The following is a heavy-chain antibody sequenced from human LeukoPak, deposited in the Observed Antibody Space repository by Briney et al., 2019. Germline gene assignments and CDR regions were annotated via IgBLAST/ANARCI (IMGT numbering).Heavy chain of an antibody. Sequence: PGGSLRLSCAASGFTFSSYSMNWVRQAPGKGLEWVSSISSSSSYIYYADSVKGRFTISRDNAKNSLYLQMNSLRAEDTAVYYCARDVGDYYDSSGYYADAEYFQHWGQGTLVTVSS. CDR2: ISSSSSYI. CDR3: ARDVGDYYDSSGYYADAEYFQH. V-gene: IGHV3-21*01. CDR1: GFTFSSYS. J-gene: IGHJ1*01. D-gene: IGHD3-22*01.